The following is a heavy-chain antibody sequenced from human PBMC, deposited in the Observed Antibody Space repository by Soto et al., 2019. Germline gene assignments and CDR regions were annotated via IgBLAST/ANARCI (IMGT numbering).Heavy chain of an antibody. Sequence: GGSLRLSCAASGFTFSSYSMNWVRHAPGKGLEWVSSISSSSSYIYYADSVKGRFTISRDNAKNSLYLRMNSLRAEDTAVYYCARVRVRDYYDSSGYLGIWGQGTLVTVSS. CDR1: GFTFSSYS. CDR3: ARVRVRDYYDSSGYLGI. V-gene: IGHV3-21*01. CDR2: ISSSSSYI. D-gene: IGHD3-22*01. J-gene: IGHJ1*01.